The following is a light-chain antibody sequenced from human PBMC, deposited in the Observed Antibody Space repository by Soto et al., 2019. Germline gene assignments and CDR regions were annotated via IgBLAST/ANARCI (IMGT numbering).Light chain of an antibody. J-gene: IGLJ3*02. Sequence: QSVLTQPASVSGSPGQSITISCTGTSSDVGSYNLVSWYQQHPGKAPKLMIYEGSKRPSGVSNRFSGSKSGNTASLTISGLQAEDEADYYCCSYAGRSTWVFGGGTQLTVL. CDR1: SSDVGSYNL. V-gene: IGLV2-23*01. CDR2: EGS. CDR3: CSYAGRSTWV.